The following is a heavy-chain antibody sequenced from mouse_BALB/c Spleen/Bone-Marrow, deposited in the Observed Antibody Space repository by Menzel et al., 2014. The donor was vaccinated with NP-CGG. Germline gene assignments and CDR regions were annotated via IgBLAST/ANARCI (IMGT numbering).Heavy chain of an antibody. CDR1: GFSLTSYG. CDR2: IWSGGST. J-gene: IGHJ2*01. Sequence: VQLQQSGPGLVQPSQSLSITCTISGFSLTSYGVHWVRQSPGKGLEWLGVIWSGGSTDYNAAFLSRLSISKDNSKSQVFFKMNSLQANDTAIYYCARNRYGRAFDYWGQGTTLTVSS. V-gene: IGHV2-2*02. CDR3: ARNRYGRAFDY. D-gene: IGHD1-1*01.